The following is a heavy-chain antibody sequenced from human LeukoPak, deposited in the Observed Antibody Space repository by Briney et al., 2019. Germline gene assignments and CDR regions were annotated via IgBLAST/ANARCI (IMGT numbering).Heavy chain of an antibody. Sequence: PSETLSLTCTVSGGSISSGGYYWSWIRQPPGKGLEWIGEINHSGSTNYNPSLKSRVTISVGTSKNQFSLKLSSVTAADTAVYYCARGGIYDSSGSFDPWGQGTLVTVSS. V-gene: IGHV4-39*07. D-gene: IGHD3-22*01. J-gene: IGHJ5*02. CDR1: GGSISSGGYY. CDR2: INHSGST. CDR3: ARGGIYDSSGSFDP.